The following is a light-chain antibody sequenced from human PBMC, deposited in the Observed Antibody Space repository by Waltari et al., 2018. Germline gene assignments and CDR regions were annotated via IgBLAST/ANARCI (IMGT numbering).Light chain of an antibody. Sequence: QSALTQPASVSGSPGQSITIPCTGISSDIDVYNSVSWYQQHPGKAPKLMIYDVSERASGVSIRGSGSKSGDTASLTIAGLQAEDEADYYCSSYTSSSTLVFGTGTKVTVL. J-gene: IGLJ1*01. CDR3: SSYTSSSTLV. CDR1: SSDIDVYNS. V-gene: IGLV2-14*01. CDR2: DVS.